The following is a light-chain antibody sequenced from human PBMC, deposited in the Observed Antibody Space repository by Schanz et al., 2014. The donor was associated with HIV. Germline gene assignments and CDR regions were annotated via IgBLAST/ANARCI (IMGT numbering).Light chain of an antibody. Sequence: EIVLTQSPVILSLSPGERATLSCRASQTVSSNSLGWYQQKRGQVPRLLIYSASRRANGIPDRFSGSGSGTDFTLTITRLEPEDFAVYYCQQYDSSPYTFGRGTKLEI. CDR3: QQYDSSPYT. CDR2: SAS. J-gene: IGKJ2*01. V-gene: IGKV3-20*01. CDR1: QTVSSNS.